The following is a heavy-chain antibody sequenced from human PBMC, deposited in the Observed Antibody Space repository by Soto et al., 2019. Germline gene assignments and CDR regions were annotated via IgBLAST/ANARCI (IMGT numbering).Heavy chain of an antibody. CDR2: ILDDGSDQ. J-gene: IGHJ4*02. V-gene: IGHV3-33*01. CDR1: GFTFSRYG. Sequence: QVQLVESGGGVVQPGRSLRLSCAASGFTFSRYGMHWVRQAPGKGLEWVAVILDDGSDQNYADSVKGRFTISRDNSKNSLYLQMNSLRAEDTAVYYCARDDDYGHNGFDYWGQGTLVTVSS. CDR3: ARDDDYGHNGFDY. D-gene: IGHD4-17*01.